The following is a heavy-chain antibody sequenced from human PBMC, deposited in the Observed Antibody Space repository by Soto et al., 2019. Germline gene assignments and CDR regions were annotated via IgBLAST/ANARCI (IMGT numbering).Heavy chain of an antibody. J-gene: IGHJ3*02. CDR1: GYTFTSYG. Sequence: ASVKVSCKASGYTFTSYGISWVRQAPGQGLEWMGWIIPYNENTNYAQKLQGRVTITTDTSTSTAYMELRSLRSEDTAMYYCARAHYHESSGWSSAFDIWGQGTMVTVSS. CDR3: ARAHYHESSGWSSAFDI. CDR2: IIPYNENT. D-gene: IGHD3-22*01. V-gene: IGHV1-18*01.